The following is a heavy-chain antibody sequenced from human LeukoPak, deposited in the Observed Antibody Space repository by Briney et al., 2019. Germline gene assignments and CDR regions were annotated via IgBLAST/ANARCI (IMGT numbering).Heavy chain of an antibody. CDR2: IYYSGST. CDR1: GGSISSYY. Sequence: SETLSPTCTVSGGSISSYYWSWIRQPPGKGLEWIGDIYYSGSTNYNPSLKSRVTISVDTSKKQFSLKLSSVTAADTAVYYCARLASGSYGPLTPFDYWGQGTLVTVSS. D-gene: IGHD1-26*01. CDR3: ARLASGSYGPLTPFDY. J-gene: IGHJ4*02. V-gene: IGHV4-59*08.